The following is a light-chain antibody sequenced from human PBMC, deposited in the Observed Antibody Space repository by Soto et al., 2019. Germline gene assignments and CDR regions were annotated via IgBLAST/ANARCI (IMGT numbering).Light chain of an antibody. CDR3: QQYNNWPPLT. CDR1: QSVSSN. Sequence: EIVMTQSPATLSVYQGERATLSCRASQSVSSNLAWYQQKPGQAPRLLIYGASTRATGIPARFSGSGSGTEFTLTISSLQSEDFAVYYCQQYNNWPPLTFGGGTKV. V-gene: IGKV3-15*01. J-gene: IGKJ4*01. CDR2: GAS.